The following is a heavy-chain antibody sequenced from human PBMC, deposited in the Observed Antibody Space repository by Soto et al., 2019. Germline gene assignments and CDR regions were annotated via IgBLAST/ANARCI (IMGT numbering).Heavy chain of an antibody. CDR1: GGSISSYY. D-gene: IGHD3-10*01. V-gene: IGHV4-59*01. J-gene: IGHJ6*02. Sequence: QVQLQESGPGLMKPSETLSLICTVSGGSISSYYWSWIRQPPGKGLEWIGYIYYSGSTNYNPSLKSRVTISVDTSKNQFSLKLSSVTAADTAVYYCARGVGYYGSHYYYYYGMDVWGQGTTVTVSS. CDR3: ARGVGYYGSHYYYYYGMDV. CDR2: IYYSGST.